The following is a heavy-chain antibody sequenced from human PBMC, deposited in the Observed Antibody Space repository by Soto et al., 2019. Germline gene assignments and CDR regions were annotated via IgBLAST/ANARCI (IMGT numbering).Heavy chain of an antibody. CDR2: TYSRSKWYN. D-gene: IGHD5-12*01. Sequence: SQTLSLTCAISGDTVSSNTASWNWIRQSPSRGLEWLGRTYSRSKWYNDYAVSVKSRIIINPDTSKNQFSLQLNSVTPEDTALYYCAQGHNIRQSNGYAFDTCGKVTLV. V-gene: IGHV6-1*01. CDR3: AQGHNIRQSNGYAFDT. CDR1: GDTVSSNTAS. J-gene: IGHJ4*02.